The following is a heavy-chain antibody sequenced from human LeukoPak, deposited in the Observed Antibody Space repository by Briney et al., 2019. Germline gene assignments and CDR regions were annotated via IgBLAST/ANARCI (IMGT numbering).Heavy chain of an antibody. CDR1: GFTFSSYA. CDR3: AKEGIAVAGHYHYYYMDV. J-gene: IGHJ6*03. V-gene: IGHV3-23*01. D-gene: IGHD6-19*01. Sequence: GGSLRLSCAASGFTFSSYAMSWVRQAPGKGLEWVSAISGSGGSTYYADSVKGRFTISRDNSKNTLYLQMNSLRAEDTAVYYCAKEGIAVAGHYHYYYMDVWGKGTTVTVSS. CDR2: ISGSGGST.